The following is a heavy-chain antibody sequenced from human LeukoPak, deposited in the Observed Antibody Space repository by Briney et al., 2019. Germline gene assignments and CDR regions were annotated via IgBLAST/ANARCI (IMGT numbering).Heavy chain of an antibody. CDR3: ARRDGYMGY. D-gene: IGHD5-24*01. CDR2: INHSGST. CDR1: GGSFSGYY. Sequence: SETLSLTCAVYGGSFSGYYWSWIRQPPGKGLEWIGEINHSGSTNYNPSLKSRVTISVDTSKNQFSLKLSSVTAADTAVYYCARRDGYMGYWGQGTLVTVSS. J-gene: IGHJ4*02. V-gene: IGHV4-34*01.